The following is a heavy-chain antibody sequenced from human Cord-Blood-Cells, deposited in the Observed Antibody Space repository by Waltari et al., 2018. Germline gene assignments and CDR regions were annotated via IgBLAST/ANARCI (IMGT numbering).Heavy chain of an antibody. Sequence: EVQLVESGGGLVKPGGSLRLSCAASGFTFSNAWMSWVRQAPGTGLEWVGRIKSKTDGGTTDYVAPVKGRFTISRDDSKNTLYLQMNSLKTEDTAVYYCTTEPSQANWGSRPGYWGQGTLVTVSS. V-gene: IGHV3-15*01. CDR2: IKSKTDGGTT. CDR1: GFTFSNAW. D-gene: IGHD7-27*01. CDR3: TTEPSQANWGSRPGY. J-gene: IGHJ4*02.